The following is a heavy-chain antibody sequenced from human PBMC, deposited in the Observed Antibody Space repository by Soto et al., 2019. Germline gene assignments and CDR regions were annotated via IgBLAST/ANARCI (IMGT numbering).Heavy chain of an antibody. CDR1: GFTVSSNY. D-gene: IGHD2-8*02. Sequence: EVQLVESGGGLIQPGESLRLSCAASGFTVSSNYMTWVRQAPGKGLEWVSVFYSDGSTYYADSVKGRFTISRDNSKNTLYLQMNSLRGDHMAVYYCTGEVASCYWGQGTLVTVSS. J-gene: IGHJ4*02. V-gene: IGHV3-66*03. CDR2: FYSDGST. CDR3: TGEVASCY.